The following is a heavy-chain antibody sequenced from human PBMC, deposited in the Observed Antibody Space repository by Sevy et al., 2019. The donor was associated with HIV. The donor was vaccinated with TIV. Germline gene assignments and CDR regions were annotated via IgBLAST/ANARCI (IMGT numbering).Heavy chain of an antibody. CDR3: AREGHTYDFWSGYPYYYYYYGMDV. J-gene: IGHJ6*02. V-gene: IGHV3-74*01. CDR1: GFTFSSYW. Sequence: GGSLRLSCAASGFTFSSYWMHWVRQAPGKGLVWVSRINSDGSSTSYADSVKGRITISRDNAKNTLYLQMNSLGAEDTAVYYCAREGHTYDFWSGYPYYYYYYGMDVWGQGTTVTVSS. CDR2: INSDGSST. D-gene: IGHD3-3*01.